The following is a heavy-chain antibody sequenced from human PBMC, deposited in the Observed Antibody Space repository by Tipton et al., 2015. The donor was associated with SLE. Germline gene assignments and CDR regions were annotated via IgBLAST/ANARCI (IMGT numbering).Heavy chain of an antibody. CDR3: AIGGDIVVVVAADNWFDP. CDR1: GGTFSSYA. J-gene: IGHJ5*02. V-gene: IGHV1-69*04. CDR2: IIPILGIA. D-gene: IGHD2-15*01. Sequence: QSGPEVKKPGSSVKVSCKASGGTFSSYAISWVRQAPGQGLEWMGRIIPILGIANYAQKFQGRVTITADKSTSTAYMELSSLRSEDTAVYYCAIGGDIVVVVAADNWFDPWGQGTLVTVSS.